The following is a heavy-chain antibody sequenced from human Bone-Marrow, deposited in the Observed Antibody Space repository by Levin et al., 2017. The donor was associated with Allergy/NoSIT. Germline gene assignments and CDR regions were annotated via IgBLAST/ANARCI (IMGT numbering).Heavy chain of an antibody. J-gene: IGHJ4*02. CDR3: ARERPGNRGFDY. CDR1: DGSIISYY. D-gene: IGHD1-14*01. CDR2: IYTSGNT. V-gene: IGHV4-4*07. Sequence: PSETLSLTCSVSDGSIISYYWSWIRQPAGKGLEWIGRIYTSGNTNYNPSLKSRVSMSVDTSKNQFSLKLSSVTAADTAVYYCARERPGNRGFDYWGQGTLVTVSS.